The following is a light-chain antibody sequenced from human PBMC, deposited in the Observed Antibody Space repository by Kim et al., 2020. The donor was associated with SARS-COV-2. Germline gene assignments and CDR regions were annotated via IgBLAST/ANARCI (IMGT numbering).Light chain of an antibody. CDR2: YDT. Sequence: PGETARMTCGGDNIEDYRVHWDKQKPGQAPLHVIYYDTDRSSGIPERFSGSNSGTTVTLTISSVEAGDEADYYCKVWHTGGDRVVFGGGTQLTVL. CDR1: NIEDYR. CDR3: KVWHTGGDRVV. V-gene: IGLV3-21*01. J-gene: IGLJ2*01.